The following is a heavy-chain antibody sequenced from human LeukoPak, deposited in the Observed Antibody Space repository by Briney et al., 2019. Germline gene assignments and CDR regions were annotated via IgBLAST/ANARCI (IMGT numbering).Heavy chain of an antibody. CDR1: GGSISSGAYY. D-gene: IGHD6-19*01. J-gene: IGHJ3*02. CDR3: ASSIAVGPFDI. V-gene: IGHV4-61*08. CDR2: IYHSGST. Sequence: PSETLSLTCTVSGGSISSGAYYWSWIRQPPGKGLEWIGYIYHSGSTNYNPSLKSRVTISVDTSKNQFSLKLSSVTAADTAVYYCASSIAVGPFDIWGQGTMVTVSS.